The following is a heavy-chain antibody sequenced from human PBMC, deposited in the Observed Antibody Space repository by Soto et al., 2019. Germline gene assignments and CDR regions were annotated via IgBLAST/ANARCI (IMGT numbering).Heavy chain of an antibody. J-gene: IGHJ4*02. CDR3: ARQIYDSDTGPNFQYYFDS. Sequence: GESLKISCKGSGYSFAGYWITWVRQKPGKGLEWMGRIDPSDSQTYYSPSFRGHVTISATKSITTVFLQWSSLRASDTAMYYCARQIYDSDTGPNFQYYFDSWGKGTPVTVSS. CDR2: IDPSDSQT. D-gene: IGHD3-22*01. V-gene: IGHV5-10-1*01. CDR1: GYSFAGYW.